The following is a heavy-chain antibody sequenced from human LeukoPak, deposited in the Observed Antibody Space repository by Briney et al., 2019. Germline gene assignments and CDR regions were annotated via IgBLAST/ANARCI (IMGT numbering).Heavy chain of an antibody. Sequence: ASVKVSCKASGYTFAYYAMNWVRQAPGQGLEWMGWISVNNGNTHYAQSFQDRLTMTTDTSTSTAYLEVRSLRYDDTAIYYCQRITIFGVIIDFDYWGQGTLVTVSS. CDR2: ISVNNGNT. CDR3: QRITIFGVIIDFDY. J-gene: IGHJ4*02. V-gene: IGHV1-18*01. CDR1: GYTFAYYA. D-gene: IGHD3-3*01.